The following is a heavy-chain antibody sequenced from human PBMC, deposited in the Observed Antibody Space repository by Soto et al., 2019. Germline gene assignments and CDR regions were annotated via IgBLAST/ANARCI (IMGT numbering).Heavy chain of an antibody. V-gene: IGHV4-34*01. D-gene: IGHD6-13*01. Sequence: SETLSLTCAVYGGSFSGYYWSWIRQPPGKGLEWIGEINHSGSTNYNPSLKSRVTISVDTSKNQFSLKLSSVTAADTAVYYCARELRLQGSWRYYYYGMDVWGQGTTVTVSS. J-gene: IGHJ6*02. CDR1: GGSFSGYY. CDR3: ARELRLQGSWRYYYYGMDV. CDR2: INHSGST.